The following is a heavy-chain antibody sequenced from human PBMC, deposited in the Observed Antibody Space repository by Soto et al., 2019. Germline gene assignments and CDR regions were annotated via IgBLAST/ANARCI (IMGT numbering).Heavy chain of an antibody. D-gene: IGHD2-15*01. Sequence: SETLSLTCTFSCGSIISYYWSWIRQPAGKGLEWIGRIYTSGSTNYNPSLKSRVTMSVDTSKNQFSLKLSSVTAADTAVYYCARETGYCSGGSCYLLLDYWGQGTLVTVSS. CDR2: IYTSGST. J-gene: IGHJ4*02. V-gene: IGHV4-4*07. CDR3: ARETGYCSGGSCYLLLDY. CDR1: CGSIISYY.